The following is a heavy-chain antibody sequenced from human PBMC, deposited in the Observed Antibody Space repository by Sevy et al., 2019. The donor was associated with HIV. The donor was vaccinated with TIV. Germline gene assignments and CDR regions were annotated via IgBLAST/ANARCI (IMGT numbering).Heavy chain of an antibody. Sequence: GGSLRLSCVGSGFTFSNYGMTWVRQAPGKGLEWVSSISVTSARTYYADSVRGRFTVSRDNSENMLYLQMNSLRAEDTAVYYCAKDPNDYCHSFDIWGQGTLVTVSS. J-gene: IGHJ3*02. CDR3: AKDPNDYCHSFDI. D-gene: IGHD1-1*01. V-gene: IGHV3-23*01. CDR1: GFTFSNYG. CDR2: ISVTSART.